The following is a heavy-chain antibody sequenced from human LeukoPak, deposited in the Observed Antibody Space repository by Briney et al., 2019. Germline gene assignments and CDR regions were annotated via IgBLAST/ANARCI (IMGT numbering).Heavy chain of an antibody. V-gene: IGHV4-59*01. CDR2: IYYSGST. CDR3: ARSSPNFWSGYYTDYYYYYMDV. J-gene: IGHJ6*03. CDR1: GGSISSYY. D-gene: IGHD3-3*01. Sequence: SETLSLTCTVSGGSISSYYWSWIRQPPGKGLEGIGYIYYSGSTNYNPSLKSRVTISVDTSKNQFSLQLSSVAAADTAVYYCARSSPNFWSGYYTDYYYYYMDVWGKGTTVTVSS.